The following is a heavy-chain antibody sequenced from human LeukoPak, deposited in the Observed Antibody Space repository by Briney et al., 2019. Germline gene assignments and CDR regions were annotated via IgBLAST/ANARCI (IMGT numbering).Heavy chain of an antibody. J-gene: IGHJ4*02. D-gene: IGHD6-19*01. V-gene: IGHV1-3*01. CDR2: INAGNGNT. CDR3: ARDWGRVAGSGLY. CDR1: GYTFTSYA. Sequence: ASVKVPCKASGYTFTSYAMHWVRQAPGQRLEWMGWINAGNGNTKYSQKFQGRVTITRDTSASTAYMELSSLRSVDTAVYYCARDWGRVAGSGLYWGQGTLVTVSS.